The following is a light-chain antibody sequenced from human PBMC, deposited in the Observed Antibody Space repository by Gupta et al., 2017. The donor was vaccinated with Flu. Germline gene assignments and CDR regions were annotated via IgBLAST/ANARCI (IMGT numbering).Light chain of an antibody. CDR2: AAS. Sequence: PSSLSASVGDRVTITCRASQGIRNDLGWYQQKPGKAPRPLIYAASRLQSRVPSRFSGCGSGTEFTLTIISLQPEDFATYYCRQHTTYPITFGQGTQVEIK. CDR1: QGIRND. CDR3: RQHTTYPIT. V-gene: IGKV1-17*01. J-gene: IGKJ5*01.